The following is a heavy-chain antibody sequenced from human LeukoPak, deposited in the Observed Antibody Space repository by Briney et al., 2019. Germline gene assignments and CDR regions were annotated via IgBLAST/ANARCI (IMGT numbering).Heavy chain of an antibody. CDR2: ISSSSSTI. J-gene: IGHJ6*02. CDR3: ARDGWRGGSTTYYGMDV. CDR1: GFTFSSYS. D-gene: IGHD2-2*01. Sequence: PGGSLRLSCAASGFTFSSYSMNWVRQAPGKGLEWVSYISSSSSTIYYADSVKGRFTISRDNAKNSLYLQMNSLRAEDTAVYYCARDGWRGGSTTYYGMDVWGQGTTVTVSS. V-gene: IGHV3-48*01.